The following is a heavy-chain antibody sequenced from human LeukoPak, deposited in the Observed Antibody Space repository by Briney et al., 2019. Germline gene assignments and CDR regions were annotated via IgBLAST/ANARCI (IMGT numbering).Heavy chain of an antibody. Sequence: SETLSLTCAVYGGSFSGYYWSWIRQPPGKGLEWIGEINHSGSTNYNPSLKSRVTISVETSKNQFSLKLSSVTAADTAVYYCARHEPDYGDLRDAFDIWGQGTMVTVSS. CDR2: INHSGST. V-gene: IGHV4-34*01. CDR1: GGSFSGYY. CDR3: ARHEPDYGDLRDAFDI. D-gene: IGHD4-17*01. J-gene: IGHJ3*02.